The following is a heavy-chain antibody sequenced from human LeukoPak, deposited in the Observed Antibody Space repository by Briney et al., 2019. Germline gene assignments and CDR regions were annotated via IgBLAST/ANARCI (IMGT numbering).Heavy chain of an antibody. CDR1: GFSLSTSGVG. Sequence: SGPTLVKPTQTLTLTCTFSGFSLSTSGVGVGWIRQPPGKALEWLAVIYWDDDNRYSPSLRNRLTITKDTSKNQVVLKMTNMDPVDTATYYCAHRRYTAGYNWFDPLGQGTLVTVSS. CDR2: IYWDDDN. D-gene: IGHD5-18*01. J-gene: IGHJ5*02. CDR3: AHRRYTAGYNWFDP. V-gene: IGHV2-5*02.